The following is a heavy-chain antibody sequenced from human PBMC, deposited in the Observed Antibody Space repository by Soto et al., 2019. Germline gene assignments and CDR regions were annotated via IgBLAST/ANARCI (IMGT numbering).Heavy chain of an antibody. J-gene: IGHJ6*02. CDR3: ARGLNYYDSSGYYYYYYGMDV. Sequence: SETLSLTCAVYGGSFSGYYWSWIRQPPGKGLEWIGEINHSGSTNYNPSLKSRVTISVDTSKNQFSLKLSSVTAADTAVYYCARGLNYYDSSGYYYYYYGMDVWGQGTTVTVSS. V-gene: IGHV4-34*01. CDR1: GGSFSGYY. CDR2: INHSGST. D-gene: IGHD3-22*01.